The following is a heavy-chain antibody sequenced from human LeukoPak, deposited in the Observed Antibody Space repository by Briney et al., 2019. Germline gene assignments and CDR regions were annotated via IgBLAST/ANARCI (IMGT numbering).Heavy chain of an antibody. CDR3: ARAPFDY. CDR1: GFTFSGYT. V-gene: IGHV3-23*01. CDR2: VSYSGERT. J-gene: IGHJ4*02. Sequence: PGGSLRLSCAASGFTFSGYTMMWVRQAPGKGLEWVSTVSYSGERTYYADSVRGRFTISRDNSRGTLYLRMDGLTADDTAVYYCARAPFDYWGQGTLLTVSS.